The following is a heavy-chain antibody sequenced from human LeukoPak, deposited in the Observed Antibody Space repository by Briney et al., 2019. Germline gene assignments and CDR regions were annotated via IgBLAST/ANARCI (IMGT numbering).Heavy chain of an antibody. Sequence: ASVKVSCRASGYTFTGYYMHWVRQAPGQGLEWMGWSNPNSGGTNYAQKFQGRVTMTRDTSISTAYMELSRLRSDDTAVYYCAREDDILPRRYGMDVWGQGTTVTVSS. CDR3: AREDDILPRRYGMDV. J-gene: IGHJ6*02. CDR2: SNPNSGGT. D-gene: IGHD3-9*01. CDR1: GYTFTGYY. V-gene: IGHV1-2*02.